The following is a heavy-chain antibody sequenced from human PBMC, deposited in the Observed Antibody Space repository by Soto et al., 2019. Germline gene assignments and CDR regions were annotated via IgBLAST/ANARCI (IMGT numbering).Heavy chain of an antibody. CDR3: ARSRAFDV. J-gene: IGHJ3*01. Sequence: PGGSLRLSCAASGFIFENFGMSWVRQAPGKGLEWVSAISGSGGSTYYADSVKGRFTISRDNSKNTLYLQMNSLRAEDTAVYYCARSRAFDVWGQGTMVTVSS. V-gene: IGHV3-23*01. CDR1: GFIFENFG. CDR2: ISGSGGST.